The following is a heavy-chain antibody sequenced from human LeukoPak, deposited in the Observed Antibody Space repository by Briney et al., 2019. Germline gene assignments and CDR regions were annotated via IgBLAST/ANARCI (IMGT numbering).Heavy chain of an antibody. D-gene: IGHD6-6*01. CDR2: ITWNSGTI. CDR1: GFTLDDYA. CDR3: AKDGQRAARPFFDY. Sequence: GGSLRLSCGASGFTLDDYASYGVRQAPGKGLEWVSGITWNSGTIGYADSVKGRFTISRDNAKNSLYLQMNSLRAEATALYYCAKDGQRAARPFFDYWGQGTLVTVSS. V-gene: IGHV3-9*01. J-gene: IGHJ4*02.